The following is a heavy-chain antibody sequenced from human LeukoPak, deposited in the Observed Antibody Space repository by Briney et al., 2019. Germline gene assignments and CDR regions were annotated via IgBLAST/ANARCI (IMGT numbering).Heavy chain of an antibody. J-gene: IGHJ4*02. CDR3: ARDRSTKTYYYDSSGYYYEDY. V-gene: IGHV3-11*01. Sequence: GGSLRLSCAASGFTFSDYYKSWIRQAPGKGLEWVSYISSSGSTIYYADSVKGRFTISRDNAKNSLYLQMNSLRAEDTAVYYCARDRSTKTYYYDSSGYYYEDYWGQGTLVTVSS. D-gene: IGHD3-22*01. CDR1: GFTFSDYY. CDR2: ISSSGSTI.